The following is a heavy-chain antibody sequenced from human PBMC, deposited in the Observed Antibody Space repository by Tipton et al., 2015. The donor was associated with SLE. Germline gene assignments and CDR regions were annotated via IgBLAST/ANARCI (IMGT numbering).Heavy chain of an antibody. CDR3: ARQGTGFGSGRDDY. Sequence: TLSLTCTVSGGSISSSSYYWGWIRQPPGKGLEWIGNIYYSGSTYHNPSLKSRVTISVDTSKNQFSLKLSSVTAADTAVYYCARQGTGFGSGRDDYWGQGILVTVSS. CDR1: GGSISSSSYY. D-gene: IGHD1-14*01. V-gene: IGHV4-39*01. CDR2: IYYSGST. J-gene: IGHJ4*02.